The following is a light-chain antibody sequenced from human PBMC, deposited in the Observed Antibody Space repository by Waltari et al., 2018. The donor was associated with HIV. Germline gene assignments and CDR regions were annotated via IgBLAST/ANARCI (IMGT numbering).Light chain of an antibody. CDR1: RSNIGAGFD. V-gene: IGLV1-40*01. CDR3: QSYDMSQSGSLV. Sequence: QSVLTQPPSVSGAPGQRVTIACTGTRSNIGAGFDVHWSQQIPGNAPKLLIYDNNIRPSGVPDRFSVSKSGTSASLAITGLQSEDEADYYCQSYDMSQSGSLVFGGGTKLTVL. CDR2: DNN. J-gene: IGLJ2*01.